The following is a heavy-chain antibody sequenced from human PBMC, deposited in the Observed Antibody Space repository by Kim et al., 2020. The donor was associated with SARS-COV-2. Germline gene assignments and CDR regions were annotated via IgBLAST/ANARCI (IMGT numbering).Heavy chain of an antibody. J-gene: IGHJ2*01. D-gene: IGHD3-3*01. Sequence: ASVKVSCKASGYTFTSYAMHWVRQAPGQRLEWMGWINAGNGNTKYSQKFQDRVTITRDTSASTAYMELSSLRSEDTAVYYCARGAITISPHWYFDLWGRGTLVTVSS. CDR1: GYTFTSYA. V-gene: IGHV1-3*01. CDR2: INAGNGNT. CDR3: ARGAITISPHWYFDL.